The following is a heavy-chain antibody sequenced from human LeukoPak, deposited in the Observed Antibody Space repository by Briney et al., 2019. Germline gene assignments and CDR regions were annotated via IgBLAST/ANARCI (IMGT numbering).Heavy chain of an antibody. D-gene: IGHD1-14*01. J-gene: IGHJ6*03. CDR3: ARVRRAKRQNRFYFYYYMDV. CDR1: GFRFNQYA. Sequence: PGRSLRLSCAGSGFRFNQYAISWVRQAPGKGLEWVANIKQDGSEKYYVDSVKGRFTISRDDATDSLYLQMDSLRAEDTAVHFCARVRRAKRQNRFYFYYYMDVWGKGTTVTVSS. V-gene: IGHV3-7*01. CDR2: IKQDGSEK.